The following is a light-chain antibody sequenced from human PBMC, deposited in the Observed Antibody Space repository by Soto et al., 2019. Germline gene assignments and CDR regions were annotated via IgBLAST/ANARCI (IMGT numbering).Light chain of an antibody. Sequence: QSVLTQPPSVSGAPGQRVTISCTGSSSNIGAGYDVHWYQQRPGTAPKLLIYHNNNRPSGVPDRFSGSQSGTSASLAITGLQAEDEADYYCQSYDSTYVFGTGTTATVL. CDR1: SSNIGAGYD. V-gene: IGLV1-40*01. CDR2: HNN. J-gene: IGLJ1*01. CDR3: QSYDSTYV.